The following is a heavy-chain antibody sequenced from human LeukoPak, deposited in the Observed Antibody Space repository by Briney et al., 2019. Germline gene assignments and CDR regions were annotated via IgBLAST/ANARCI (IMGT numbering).Heavy chain of an antibody. D-gene: IGHD5-12*01. CDR3: ARKRGYSGYDY. CDR2: IYYSGST. Sequence: PSETLSLTCTVSGGSISSYYWSWIRQPPGKGLEWIGYIYYSGSTNYNPSLKSRVTISVDTSKNQFSLKLSSVTAADTAAYYCARKRGYSGYDYWGQGTLVTVSS. CDR1: GGSISSYY. J-gene: IGHJ4*02. V-gene: IGHV4-59*08.